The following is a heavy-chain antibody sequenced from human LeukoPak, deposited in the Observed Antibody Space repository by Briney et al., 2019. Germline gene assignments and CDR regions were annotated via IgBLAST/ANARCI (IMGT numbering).Heavy chain of an antibody. J-gene: IGHJ1*01. CDR3: ARDKAVTTEVTQHFQH. V-gene: IGHV1-18*01. CDR1: GYTFTNYG. CDR2: ISAYNGYT. D-gene: IGHD4-23*01. Sequence: ASVKVSCKASGYTFTNYGISWVRQAPGQGLEWMGWISAYNGYTDYAQKLQFRVTMTTDTSTSTAYMELRSLRSDDTAVYYCARDKAVTTEVTQHFQHWGQGTLVTVSS.